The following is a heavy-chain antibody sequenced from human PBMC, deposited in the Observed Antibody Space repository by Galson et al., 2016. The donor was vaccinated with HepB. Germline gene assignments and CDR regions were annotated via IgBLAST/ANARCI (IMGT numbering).Heavy chain of an antibody. CDR2: ISNDGNNK. J-gene: IGHJ4*01. Sequence: SLRLSCAASGFRFGTYAMHWVRQAPGKGLEWVAGISNDGNNKYYIDSAKGRFTISRDNFRSTLSLQLSSLRAEDTAVYYCARDGGAAWIQLWFDNWGHGAVVTVSP. V-gene: IGHV3-30*04. CDR3: ARDGGAAWIQLWFDN. D-gene: IGHD5-18*01. CDR1: GFRFGTYA.